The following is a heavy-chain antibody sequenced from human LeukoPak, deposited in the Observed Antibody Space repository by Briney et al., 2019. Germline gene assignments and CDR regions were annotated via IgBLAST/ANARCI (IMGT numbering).Heavy chain of an antibody. CDR1: GGSVSSGSYY. J-gene: IGHJ4*02. CDR2: IYYSGSI. Sequence: SETLSLTCTVSGGSVSSGSYYWSWIRQPPGKGLEWIGYIYYSGSINYNPSLKSRVTISVDTSKNQFSPKLSSVTAADTAVYYCAREQAAGGLDYWGQGTLVTVSS. CDR3: AREQAAGGLDY. D-gene: IGHD6-13*01. V-gene: IGHV4-61*01.